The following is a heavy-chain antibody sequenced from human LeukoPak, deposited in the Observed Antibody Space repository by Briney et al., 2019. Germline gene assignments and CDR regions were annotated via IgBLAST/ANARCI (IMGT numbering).Heavy chain of an antibody. CDR3: ARDRAIVVVTPDAFDI. Sequence: ASVKVSCKASGYTFTGYYMHWVRQAPGQGLEWMGWISAYSGNTNYAQKLQGRVTMTTDTSTSTAYMELRSLRSDDTAVYYCARDRAIVVVTPDAFDIWGQGTMVTVSS. D-gene: IGHD3-22*01. CDR2: ISAYSGNT. J-gene: IGHJ3*02. CDR1: GYTFTGYY. V-gene: IGHV1-18*04.